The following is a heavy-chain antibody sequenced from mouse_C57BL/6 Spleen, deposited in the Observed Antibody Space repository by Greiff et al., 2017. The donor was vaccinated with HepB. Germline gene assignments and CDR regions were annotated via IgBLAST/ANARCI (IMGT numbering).Heavy chain of an antibody. CDR1: GYTFTSYW. J-gene: IGHJ3*01. CDR3: AREGYYDYDEGFAY. D-gene: IGHD2-4*01. V-gene: IGHV1-74*01. Sequence: QVQLQQPGAELVKPGASVKVSCKASGYTFTSYWMHWVKQRPGQGLEWIGRIHPSDSDTNYNQKFKGKATLTVDKSSSTAYMQLSSLTSEDSAVYYCAREGYYDYDEGFAYWGQGTLVTVSA. CDR2: IHPSDSDT.